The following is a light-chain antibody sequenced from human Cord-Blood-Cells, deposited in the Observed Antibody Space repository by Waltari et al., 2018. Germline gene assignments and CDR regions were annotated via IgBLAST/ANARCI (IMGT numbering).Light chain of an antibody. J-gene: IGLJ3*02. CDR2: DVS. Sequence: QSALTQPASVSGSPGQSITISCTGTSSDVGGYNYVSWYQQHPGKAPKLMIYDVSKRPSGVSNRSSGSNAGNTASLTISGLQAEDEADYYCSSYTSSSTLVFGGGTKLTVL. CDR3: SSYTSSSTLV. V-gene: IGLV2-14*01. CDR1: SSDVGGYNY.